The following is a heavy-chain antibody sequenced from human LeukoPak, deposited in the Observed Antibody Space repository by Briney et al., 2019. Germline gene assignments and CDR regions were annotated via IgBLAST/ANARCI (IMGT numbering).Heavy chain of an antibody. V-gene: IGHV4-59*01. CDR1: GGSISSYY. Sequence: SETLSLTCTVSGGSISSYYWSWIRQPPGKGLEWIGYIYYSGSTNYNPSLKSRVTISVDTSKNQFSLKLSSVTAADTAVYYCARVRGGSSSWYPFDYWGQGTLVTVSS. CDR3: ARVRGGSSSWYPFDY. J-gene: IGHJ4*02. D-gene: IGHD6-13*01. CDR2: IYYSGST.